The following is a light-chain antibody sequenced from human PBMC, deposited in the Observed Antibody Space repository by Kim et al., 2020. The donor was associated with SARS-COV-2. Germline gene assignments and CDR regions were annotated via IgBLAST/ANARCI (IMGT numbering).Light chain of an antibody. CDR2: GNS. Sequence: RVTISCTGSSSNIGAGYDVHWYQQLPGTAPKLLIYGNSNRPSGVPDRFSCSKSGTSASLAITGLQAEDEADYYCQSYDSSLSAVVFGGGTQLTVL. CDR3: QSYDSSLSAVV. CDR1: SSNIGAGYD. V-gene: IGLV1-40*01. J-gene: IGLJ2*01.